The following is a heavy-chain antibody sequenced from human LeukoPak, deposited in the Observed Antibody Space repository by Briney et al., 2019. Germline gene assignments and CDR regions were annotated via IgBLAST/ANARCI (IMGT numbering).Heavy chain of an antibody. CDR3: ARDISINTKNAFDI. CDR1: GYTFTGYY. Sequence: ASVRVSCKASGYTFTGYYLHWMRQAPGQGLEWMGWINPKTGGTNYAQKFQVRVTMTRDTSISTAYMELSSLRPDDTAVYYCARDISINTKNAFDIWGQGTMVTVSS. D-gene: IGHD3-9*01. J-gene: IGHJ3*02. V-gene: IGHV1-2*02. CDR2: INPKTGGT.